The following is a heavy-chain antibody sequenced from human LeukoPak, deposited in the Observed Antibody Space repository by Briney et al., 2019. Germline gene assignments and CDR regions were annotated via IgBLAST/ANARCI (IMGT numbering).Heavy chain of an antibody. CDR2: IYSSGSP. D-gene: IGHD3-10*01. J-gene: IGHJ6*03. Sequence: SETLSLTCTVSGGSISSYYWSWIRQPAGEGLEWIGRIYSSGSPNYYPSLKSRFTMSVDTSKNQFSLKLSSVTAADTAVYYCARDYSGSGSRYNSMDVWGKGTTVTVSS. CDR3: ARDYSGSGSRYNSMDV. V-gene: IGHV4-4*07. CDR1: GGSISSYY.